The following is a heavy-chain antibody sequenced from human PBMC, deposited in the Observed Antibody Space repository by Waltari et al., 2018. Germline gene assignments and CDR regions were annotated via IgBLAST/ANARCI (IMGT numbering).Heavy chain of an antibody. CDR2: IYWNEDK. CDR1: GVSLSTYGVG. Sequence: QITLKESGPTLVNPTQTLTLTCTLSGVSLSTYGVGVSWIRQPPGKAPEWLALIYWNEDKYYRPSLKSRVTITKDTSKNQGVLTMTNMDPVDTATYFCAHRRTRETAGTDFDYWGQGTLVTVSS. J-gene: IGHJ4*02. V-gene: IGHV2-5*01. D-gene: IGHD1-1*01. CDR3: AHRRTRETAGTDFDY.